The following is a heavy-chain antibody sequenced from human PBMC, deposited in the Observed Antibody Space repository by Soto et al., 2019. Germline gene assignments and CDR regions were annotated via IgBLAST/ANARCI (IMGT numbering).Heavy chain of an antibody. J-gene: IGHJ4*02. D-gene: IGHD6-19*01. CDR2: IYYSGST. V-gene: IGHV4-39*01. CDR3: ARHRYSSGWVDY. CDR1: GGSISSSSYY. Sequence: SETLSLTCTVSGGSISSSSYYWGWIRQPPGKGLEWIGSIYYSGSTYYNPSLKSRVTISVDTSKNQFSLKLSSVTAADTAAYYCARHRYSSGWVDYWGQGTLVTVSS.